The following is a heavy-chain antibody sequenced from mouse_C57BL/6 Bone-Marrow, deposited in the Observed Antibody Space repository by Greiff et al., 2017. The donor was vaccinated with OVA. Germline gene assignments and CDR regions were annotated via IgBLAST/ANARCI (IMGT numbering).Heavy chain of an antibody. Sequence: VQLQQPGAELVRPGTSVKLSCKASGYTFTSYWMNWVKQRPGQGLEWIGVIDPSDSYTKYNQKFKGKATLTVDTSSRTAYMQLSSLTSEDSAVYYCAKGYYGYDEDYWGQGTTLTVSS. J-gene: IGHJ2*01. CDR3: AKGYYGYDEDY. D-gene: IGHD2-2*01. CDR2: IDPSDSYT. V-gene: IGHV1-59*01. CDR1: GYTFTSYW.